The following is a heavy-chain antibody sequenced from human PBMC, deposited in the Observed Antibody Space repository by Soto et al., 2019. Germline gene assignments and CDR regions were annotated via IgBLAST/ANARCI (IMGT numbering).Heavy chain of an antibody. D-gene: IGHD2-15*01. V-gene: IGHV1-46*01. CDR3: ARDASQGYCSGGSCYGLDY. CDR1: GYTFTSYY. CDR2: INPSGGST. J-gene: IGHJ4*02. Sequence: GASVKVSCKASGYTFTSYYMHWVRQAPGQGLEWMGIINPSGGSTSYAQKFQGRVTMTRDTSTSTVYMELSSLRSEDTAVYYCARDASQGYCSGGSCYGLDYWGQGTLVTVSS.